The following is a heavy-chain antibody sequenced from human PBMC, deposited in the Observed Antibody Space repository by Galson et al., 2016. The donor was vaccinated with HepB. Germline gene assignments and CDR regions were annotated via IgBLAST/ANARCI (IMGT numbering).Heavy chain of an antibody. CDR1: GFSLSTGGMC. J-gene: IGHJ4*02. D-gene: IGHD4-11*01. V-gene: IGHV2-70*01. Sequence: PALVKPTQTLTLTCTFSGFSLSTGGMCVSWIRQPPGKALEWLALIDWDDDKSYRASLKTRLTISKDTSKNQVVPTMTNMDPMDTATYYCARTHYSDFKYFGYWGRGTLVTVSS. CDR2: IDWDDDK. CDR3: ARTHYSDFKYFGY.